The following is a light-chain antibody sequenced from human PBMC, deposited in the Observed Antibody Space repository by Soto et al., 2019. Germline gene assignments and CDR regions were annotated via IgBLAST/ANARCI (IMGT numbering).Light chain of an antibody. CDR3: TSYAGGNNV. J-gene: IGLJ1*01. CDR2: EVN. CDR1: SSDVGGYNY. V-gene: IGLV2-8*01. Sequence: QSALTQPPSGSGSPGQSVTISCTGTSSDVGGYNYVSWYQQHPGKVPKLMVYEVNKRPSGVPDRFSGSKSGNTASLTVSGLQAEDEADYYCTSYAGGNNVFGTGTQLTVL.